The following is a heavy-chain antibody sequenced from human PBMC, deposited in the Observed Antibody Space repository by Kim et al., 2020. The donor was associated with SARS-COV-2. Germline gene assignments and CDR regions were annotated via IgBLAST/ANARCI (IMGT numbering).Heavy chain of an antibody. CDR1: GGSISSSSYY. D-gene: IGHD3-16*02. Sequence: SETLSLTCTVSGGSISSSSYYWGWIRQPPGKGLEWIGSIYYSGSNYYNPSLKSRVTISVDTSKNQFSLKLSSVTAADTAVYYCARASIWFGGVIDPFDYWGQGTLVSVSS. CDR2: IYYSGSN. CDR3: ARASIWFGGVIDPFDY. V-gene: IGHV4-39*01. J-gene: IGHJ4*02.